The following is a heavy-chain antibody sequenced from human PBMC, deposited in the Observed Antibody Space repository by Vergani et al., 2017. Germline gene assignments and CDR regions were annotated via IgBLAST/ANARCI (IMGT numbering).Heavy chain of an antibody. CDR1: GFTFNSHA. CDR2: IKNTGDST. J-gene: IGHJ4*02. Sequence: EVQLLQSEGAVVQPGGSLRLSCVASGFTFNSHAMSWVRQGHGQGLEWVSSIKNTGDSTQYADSVKGRFTISRDISKNTLYLQMNSLSVKDTAVYYCGRGSNNYNWGQGTLLTVSS. D-gene: IGHD5-24*01. CDR3: GRGSNNYN. V-gene: IGHV3-23*01.